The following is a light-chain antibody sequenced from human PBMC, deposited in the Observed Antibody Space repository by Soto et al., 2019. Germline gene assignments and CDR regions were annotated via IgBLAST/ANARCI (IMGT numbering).Light chain of an antibody. CDR3: QQYGSSPLT. Sequence: ELVFTQPPGTLSFSPGERATLPCSASENVNNNYFAWYKQITGQEPGLLNSGASSRATGTPDRVSGSASGTGFTLTISRLEPEDFAVYYCQQYGSSPLTFGGGTKVDIK. CDR2: GAS. V-gene: IGKV3-20*01. J-gene: IGKJ4*01. CDR1: ENVNNNY.